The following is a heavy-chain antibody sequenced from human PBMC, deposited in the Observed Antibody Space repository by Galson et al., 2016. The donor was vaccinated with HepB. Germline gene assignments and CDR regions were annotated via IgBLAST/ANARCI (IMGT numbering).Heavy chain of an antibody. D-gene: IGHD3-16*01. CDR3: AKDGWRSSVGYFYYYGLDV. CDR2: ITGSGDSP. J-gene: IGHJ6*02. V-gene: IGHV3-23*01. Sequence: SLRLSCAASGFTFSTYNMNWVRQAPGKGLEWVSAITGSGDSPYYADSVKGRFTISRDNSKNTLYLQMNSLRAEDTAVYYCAKDGWRSSVGYFYYYGLDVWGHGTTVTVSS. CDR1: GFTFSTYN.